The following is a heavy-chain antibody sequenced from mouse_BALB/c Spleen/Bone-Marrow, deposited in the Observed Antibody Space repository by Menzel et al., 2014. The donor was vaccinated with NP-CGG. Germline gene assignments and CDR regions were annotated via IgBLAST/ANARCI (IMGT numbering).Heavy chain of an antibody. CDR3: ARREYGNGGFAY. D-gene: IGHD2-10*02. CDR1: GYTFTDYY. V-gene: IGHV1-77*01. J-gene: IGHJ3*01. CDR2: IYPGSGNT. Sequence: VQVVESGAELARPGASVKLSCKASGYTFTDYYINWVKQRTGQGLERIGEIYPGSGNTYYNEKFKGKATLTADKSSSTAYMQLSSLTSEDSAVYFCARREYGNGGFAYWGQGTLVTVSA.